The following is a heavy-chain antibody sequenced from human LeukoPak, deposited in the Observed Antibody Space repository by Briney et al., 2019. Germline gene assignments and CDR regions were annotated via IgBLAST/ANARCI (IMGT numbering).Heavy chain of an antibody. CDR3: AKDRSIGTYYTFDH. Sequence: GGSLRLSCAASGFTFDDSAMHWVRQRPGKGLEWVSSISASGVMTYYADSVKGRFTVSRDNSKNSLYLQMSSLTAADTAVYYCAKDRSIGTYYTFDHWGQGTLVTVSS. V-gene: IGHV3-23*01. CDR1: GFTFDDSA. J-gene: IGHJ4*02. CDR2: ISASGVMT. D-gene: IGHD1-26*01.